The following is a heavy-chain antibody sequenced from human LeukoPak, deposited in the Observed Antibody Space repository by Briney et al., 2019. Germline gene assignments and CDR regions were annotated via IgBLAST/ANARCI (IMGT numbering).Heavy chain of an antibody. D-gene: IGHD2/OR15-2a*01. J-gene: IGHJ4*02. CDR1: GASISDQY. CDR3: ARGFYEPFAY. V-gene: IGHV4-59*11. Sequence: SETLSLTCTVSGASISDQYWNRIRQTPGKGLEWIGYIYYGGSPNYNPSLKSRATISLDVSKNQFSLNLRSMTAADTAIYYCARGFYEPFAYWGQGTLVTVSS. CDR2: IYYGGSP.